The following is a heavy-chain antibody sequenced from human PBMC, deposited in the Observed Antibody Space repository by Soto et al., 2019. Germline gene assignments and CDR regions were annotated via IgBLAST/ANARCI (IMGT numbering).Heavy chain of an antibody. D-gene: IGHD3-22*01. V-gene: IGHV4-39*01. CDR3: ARVGPWVPYYYDSSPYTFENWFDP. J-gene: IGHJ5*02. Sequence: PSETLSLTCTVSGGSIRRSSYYWGWIRQPPGKGLEWIGSIYDSGSTRYNPSLQSRVTVSVDMSKNQFSLKLRYVTAADTAVYYCARVGPWVPYYYDSSPYTFENWFDPWGQGTLVTVSS. CDR1: GGSIRRSSYY. CDR2: IYDSGST.